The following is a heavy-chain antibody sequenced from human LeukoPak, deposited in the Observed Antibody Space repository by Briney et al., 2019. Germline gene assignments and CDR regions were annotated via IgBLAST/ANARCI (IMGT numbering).Heavy chain of an antibody. CDR1: GYSFTSYW. Sequence: GESLKISCKGSGYSFTSYWIGWVRQMPGKGLEWMGIIYPGDSDTRYSPSFQGQVTISADKSISTAYLQWSSLKASDTAMYYCASHSHSSGWYDAFDTWGQGTMVTVSS. V-gene: IGHV5-51*01. CDR3: ASHSHSSGWYDAFDT. J-gene: IGHJ3*02. CDR2: IYPGDSDT. D-gene: IGHD6-19*01.